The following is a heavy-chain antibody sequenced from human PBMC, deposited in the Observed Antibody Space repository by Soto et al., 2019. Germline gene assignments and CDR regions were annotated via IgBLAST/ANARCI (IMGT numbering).Heavy chain of an antibody. J-gene: IGHJ6*02. V-gene: IGHV4-59*01. Sequence: PSETRSLTCTVSGGSISGYYWSWIRQPPGKGLEWIGYIYYSGSTNYNPSLKSRVTISVDTSKNQFSLKLSSVTAADTAVYYCARGRPAAMVYAIRGYYYYGMDVWGQGTTVTVSS. D-gene: IGHD2-8*01. CDR1: GGSISGYY. CDR2: IYYSGST. CDR3: ARGRPAAMVYAIRGYYYYGMDV.